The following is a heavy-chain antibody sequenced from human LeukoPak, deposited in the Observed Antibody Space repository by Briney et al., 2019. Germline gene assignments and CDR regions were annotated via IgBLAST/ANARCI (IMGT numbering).Heavy chain of an antibody. CDR2: INHSGST. D-gene: IGHD6-13*01. V-gene: IGHV4-34*01. CDR3: ARGAGYSSSWYHLTYYFDY. J-gene: IGHJ4*02. Sequence: SETLSLTWAVYGGSFSGYYWSWIRQPPGKGLEWIGEINHSGSTNYNPSLKSRVTISVDTSKNQFSLKLSSVTAADTAVYYCARGAGYSSSWYHLTYYFDYWGQGTLVTVSS. CDR1: GGSFSGYY.